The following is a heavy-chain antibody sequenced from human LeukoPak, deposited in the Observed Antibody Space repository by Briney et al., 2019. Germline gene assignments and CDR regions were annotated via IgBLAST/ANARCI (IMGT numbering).Heavy chain of an antibody. Sequence: GASVKVSCKASGYTFTSYGINWVRQAPGQGLEWMGWISAYNGNTNYAQKLQGRVTMTTDTSTSTAYMELRSLRSDDTAVYYCARGPPTPQPQWLAHWGQGTLVTVSS. CDR1: GYTFTSYG. D-gene: IGHD6-19*01. CDR2: ISAYNGNT. V-gene: IGHV1-18*01. CDR3: ARGPPTPQPQWLAH. J-gene: IGHJ4*02.